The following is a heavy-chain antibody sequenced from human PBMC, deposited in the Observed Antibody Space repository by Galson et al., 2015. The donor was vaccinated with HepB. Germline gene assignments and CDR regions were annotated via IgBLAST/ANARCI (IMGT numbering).Heavy chain of an antibody. D-gene: IGHD6-6*01. V-gene: IGHV3-30-3*01. CDR3: ARGDSSSGYYYYYGMDV. Sequence: SLRLSCAASGFTFSSYAMHWVRQAPGKGLEWVAVISYDGSNKYYADSVKGRFTISRDNSKNTLYLQMNSLRAEDTAVYYCARGDSSSGYYYYYGMDVWGQGTTVTVSS. J-gene: IGHJ6*02. CDR1: GFTFSSYA. CDR2: ISYDGSNK.